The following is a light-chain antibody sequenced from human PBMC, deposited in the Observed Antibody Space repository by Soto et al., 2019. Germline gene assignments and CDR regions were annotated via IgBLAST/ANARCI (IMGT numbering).Light chain of an antibody. CDR3: QESNSNLGT. CDR2: AAS. V-gene: IGKV1-39*01. J-gene: IGKJ3*01. Sequence: DIQMTQSPSSLSASVGESVTFTCRASQSISYSLNWFQQKPGKAPKVLIYAASSLPSGVPSRFSGSGSGTEFTLTINSLQREDFAAYYCQESNSNLGTFGPGTTVDIK. CDR1: QSISYS.